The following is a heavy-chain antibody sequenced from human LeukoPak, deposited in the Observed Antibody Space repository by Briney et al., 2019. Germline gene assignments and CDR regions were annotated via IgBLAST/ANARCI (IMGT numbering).Heavy chain of an antibody. D-gene: IGHD4-17*01. CDR3: ARGFTHDYGDYFDY. Sequence: GGSLRLSCAASGFTVSSNYMSWVRQAPGKGLEWVSVIYSDSGGSTYYADSVKGRFTMSRDNSKNTLYLHMNSLRAEDTAVYYCARGFTHDYGDYFDYWGQGALVTVSS. CDR1: GFTVSSNY. J-gene: IGHJ4*02. V-gene: IGHV3-66*01. CDR2: IYSDSGGST.